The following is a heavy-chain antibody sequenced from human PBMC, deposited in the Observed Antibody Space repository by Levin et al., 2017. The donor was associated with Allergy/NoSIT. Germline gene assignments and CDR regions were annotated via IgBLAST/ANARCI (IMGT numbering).Heavy chain of an antibody. CDR3: ARVMPLLKQLVPINWFDP. D-gene: IGHD6-13*01. J-gene: IGHJ5*02. Sequence: PSETLSLTFTVSSGSISSYYWSWIRQPPGKGLEWIGYIYYSGSTNYNPSLKSRVSMSLDTSKNQFSLKLSSVTAADTAVYYCARVMPLLKQLVPINWFDPWGQGTLVTVSS. CDR1: SGSISSYY. CDR2: IYYSGST. V-gene: IGHV4-59*01.